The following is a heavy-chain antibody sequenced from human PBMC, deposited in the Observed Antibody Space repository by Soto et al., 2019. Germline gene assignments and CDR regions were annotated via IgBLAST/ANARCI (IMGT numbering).Heavy chain of an antibody. D-gene: IGHD2-2*01. CDR3: ARDCRSTGCYVAIDY. Sequence: ASVKVSCKTSGYTFTSYGISWVRQAPGQGLEWMGWISANDGNTNHAQNLQDRVTMTTDTSTSTAYMELMSLRSDDTALYYCARDCRSTGCYVAIDYWGQGTLVTVS. J-gene: IGHJ4*01. CDR2: ISANDGNT. CDR1: GYTFTSYG. V-gene: IGHV1-18*01.